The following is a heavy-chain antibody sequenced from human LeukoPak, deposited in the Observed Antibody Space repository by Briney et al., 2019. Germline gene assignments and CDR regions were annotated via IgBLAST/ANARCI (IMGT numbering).Heavy chain of an antibody. Sequence: ASVKVSCKASGYTFTGYYMHRVRQAPGQGLEWMGRINPNSGGTNYAQKFQGRVTMTRDTSISTAYMELSRLRSDDTAVYYCARERDYYDSSGYSYWGQGTLVTVSS. V-gene: IGHV1-2*06. CDR1: GYTFTGYY. CDR3: ARERDYYDSSGYSY. CDR2: INPNSGGT. J-gene: IGHJ4*02. D-gene: IGHD3-22*01.